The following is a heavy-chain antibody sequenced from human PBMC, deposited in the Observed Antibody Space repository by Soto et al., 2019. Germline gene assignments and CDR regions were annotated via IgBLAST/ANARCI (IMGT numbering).Heavy chain of an antibody. V-gene: IGHV3-48*02. D-gene: IGHD2-8*02. CDR3: ARLGFCTGTNRNHYFYYYAMDI. CDR2: ISGRGTTI. CDR1: GFSFSSYA. J-gene: IGHJ6*02. Sequence: PGGSLRLSCAASGFSFSSYAMNWVRQAPGKGLEWVSFISGRGTTIYYADSVKGRFTVSRDNAQNSLFLQVDSLRDEDTAVYYCARLGFCTGTNRNHYFYYYAMDIWGQGTTVTVSS.